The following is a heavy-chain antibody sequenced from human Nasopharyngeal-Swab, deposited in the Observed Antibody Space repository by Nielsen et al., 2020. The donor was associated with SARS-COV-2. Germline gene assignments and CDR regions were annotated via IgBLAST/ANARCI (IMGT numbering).Heavy chain of an antibody. CDR1: GFTLSTYW. CDR3: ARDFVGQMDV. D-gene: IGHD3-10*01. Sequence: GESLKISCAGSGFTLSTYWMSWVRQAPGKGLEWVANIKQDGSEKYYVDSVKGRFTISRDNAKNSLYLQMNSLRAEDTAVYYCARDFVGQMDVWGQGTTVTVSS. CDR2: IKQDGSEK. V-gene: IGHV3-7*03. J-gene: IGHJ6*02.